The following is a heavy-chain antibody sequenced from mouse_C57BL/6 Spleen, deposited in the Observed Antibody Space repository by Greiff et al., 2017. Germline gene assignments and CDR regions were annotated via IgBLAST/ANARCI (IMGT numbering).Heavy chain of an antibody. CDR2: IYPRDGST. CDR1: GYTFTSYD. Sequence: QVQLQQSGPELVKPGASVKLSCKASGYTFTSYDINWVKQRPGQGLEWIGWIYPRDGSTKYNEKFKGKDTLTVDTSSSTAYMELHSLTSEDSAVYFCARSKSITTVVADYFDYWGQGTTLTVSS. D-gene: IGHD1-1*01. V-gene: IGHV1-85*01. CDR3: ARSKSITTVVADYFDY. J-gene: IGHJ2*01.